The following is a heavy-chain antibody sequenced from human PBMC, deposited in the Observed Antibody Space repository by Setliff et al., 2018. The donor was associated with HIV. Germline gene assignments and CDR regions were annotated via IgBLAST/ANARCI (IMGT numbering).Heavy chain of an antibody. CDR2: MFYSGRT. V-gene: IGHV4-39*01. CDR3: VIRSRLGGSSNYFDY. CDR1: GGSIRSSSYY. D-gene: IGHD3-16*01. Sequence: SETLSLTCTVSGGSIRSSSYYWAWLRQSPGKGLEWIGSMFYSGRTYHNPSLKSRGAMSVDTSKNQFSLRLSSVTAADTAVYYCVIRSRLGGSSNYFDYWGQGTLVTVSS. J-gene: IGHJ4*02.